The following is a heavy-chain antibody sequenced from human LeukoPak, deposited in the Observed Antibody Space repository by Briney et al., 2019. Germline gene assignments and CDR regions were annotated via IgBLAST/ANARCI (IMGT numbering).Heavy chain of an antibody. CDR3: ARSPTKRVPEDY. CDR2: IFHSGSI. Sequence: SGTLSLTCTVSSGSIFNTNWWSWARQPPGKGLEWIGQIFHSGSISYSPSLKSRVTISMDKSKNQISLRLTSVTAADTAVYYCARSPTKRVPEDYWGQGTLVTVSS. V-gene: IGHV4-4*02. D-gene: IGHD2-2*01. J-gene: IGHJ4*02. CDR1: SGSIFNTNW.